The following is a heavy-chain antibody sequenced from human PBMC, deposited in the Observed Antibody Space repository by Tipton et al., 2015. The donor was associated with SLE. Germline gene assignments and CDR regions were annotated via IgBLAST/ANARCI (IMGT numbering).Heavy chain of an antibody. CDR1: GYTFTSYD. CDR2: MNPNSGNT. J-gene: IGHJ6*03. Sequence: QSGAEVKKPGASVKVSCKASGYTFTSYDINWVRQATGQGLEWVGWMNPNSGNTGYAQKFQGRVTMTRNTSISTAYMELSSLRSEDTVLYFWARRAAAGRALRYFCMAVWGQGTTGTVSS. V-gene: IGHV1-8*01. CDR3: ARRAAAGRALRYFCMAV. D-gene: IGHD6-25*01.